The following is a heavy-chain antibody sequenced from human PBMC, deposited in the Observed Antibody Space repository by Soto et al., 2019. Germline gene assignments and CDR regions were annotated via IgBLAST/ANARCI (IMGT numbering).Heavy chain of an antibody. CDR1: GGSISSGGYY. CDR2: IYYSGST. CDR3: ARGIAAAGTTYNWFDP. V-gene: IGHV4-31*03. D-gene: IGHD6-13*01. J-gene: IGHJ5*02. Sequence: SETLSLTCTVSGGSISSGGYYWSWIRQHPGKGLEWIGYIYYSGSTYYNPSLKSRVTISVDTSKNQFSLKLSSVTAADTAVYYCARGIAAAGTTYNWFDPWGQGTLVTVSS.